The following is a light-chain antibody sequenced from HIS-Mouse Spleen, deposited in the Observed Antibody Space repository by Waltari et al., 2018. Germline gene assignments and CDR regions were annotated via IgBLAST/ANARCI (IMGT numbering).Light chain of an antibody. V-gene: IGLV2-23*01. CDR1: SSDVGSYNL. CDR2: EGS. J-gene: IGLJ3*02. Sequence: QSALTQPPSASGSPGQSVTISCTGTSSDVGSYNLFSWYQQPPGKAPKLMIYEGSKRPSGVSNRFSGSKSGNTASLTISGLQAEDEADYYCCSYAGSSTWVFGGGTKLTVL. CDR3: CSYAGSSTWV.